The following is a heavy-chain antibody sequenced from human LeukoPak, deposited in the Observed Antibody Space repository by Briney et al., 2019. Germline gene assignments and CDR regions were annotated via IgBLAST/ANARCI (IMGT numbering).Heavy chain of an antibody. J-gene: IGHJ3*02. CDR2: IRYHGSNN. CDR3: ARDSDSIDAFDI. V-gene: IGHV3-30*02. Sequence: GGSLRLSCAASGFAFTTYGIHWVRQAPDKGLEWVAFIRYHGSNNYYADSVKGRFSIPRDNAKNSLYLQMNSLRAEDTAVYYCARDSDSIDAFDIWGQGTMVTVSS. D-gene: IGHD3-3*01. CDR1: GFAFTTYG.